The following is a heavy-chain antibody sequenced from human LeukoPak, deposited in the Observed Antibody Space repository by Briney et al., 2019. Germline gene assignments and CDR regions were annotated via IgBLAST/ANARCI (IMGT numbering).Heavy chain of an antibody. CDR1: GFTFSSYE. V-gene: IGHV3-48*03. D-gene: IGHD6-6*01. CDR2: ISSSGSTI. J-gene: IGHJ4*02. Sequence: GGPLRLSCAASGFTFSSYEMNWVRQAPGKGLEWVSYISSSGSTIYYADSVKGRFTISRDNAKNSLYLQMNSLRAEDTAVYYCARSSSSSDLDYWGQGTLVTVSS. CDR3: ARSSSSSDLDY.